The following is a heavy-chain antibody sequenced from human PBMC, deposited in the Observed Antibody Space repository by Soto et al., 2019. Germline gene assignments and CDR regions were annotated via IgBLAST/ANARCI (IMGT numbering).Heavy chain of an antibody. CDR2: MNPNSGNT. J-gene: IGHJ4*02. V-gene: IGHV1-8*01. Sequence: QVQLVQSGAEVKKPGASVKVSCKASGYTFTSYDINWVRQATGQGLEWMGWMNPNSGNTGYAQKFQGRVTMTKNNSLNTAHMGVGSPGAEDTAGYYWARELAVAGFDYWGQGTLVTVSS. D-gene: IGHD6-19*01. CDR3: ARELAVAGFDY. CDR1: GYTFTSYD.